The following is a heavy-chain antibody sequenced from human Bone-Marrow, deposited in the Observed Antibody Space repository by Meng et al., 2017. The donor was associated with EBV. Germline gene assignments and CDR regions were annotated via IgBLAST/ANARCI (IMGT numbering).Heavy chain of an antibody. CDR2: INTDTGEP. CDR1: GYTFNTYA. D-gene: IGHD3-10*01. V-gene: IGHV7-4-1*02. Sequence: QVQLVQSGSESRKPGASVKVSCKASGYTFNTYAINWVRQAPGQGLEWMGWINTDTGEPTYAQGFTGRFVFSLDTSVNTAYLQISSLKAEDTAVYYCARVYGSGSYVPDYWGQGTLVTVS. J-gene: IGHJ4*02. CDR3: ARVYGSGSYVPDY.